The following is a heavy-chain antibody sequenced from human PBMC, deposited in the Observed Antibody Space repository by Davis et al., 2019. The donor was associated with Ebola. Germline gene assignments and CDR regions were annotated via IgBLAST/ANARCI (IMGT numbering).Heavy chain of an antibody. D-gene: IGHD3-10*01. CDR2: INAGNGNT. Sequence: ASVKVSCKASGYTFTSYAMHWVRQAPGQRLGWMGWINAGNGNTKYSQKFQGRVTITRDTSASTAYMELSSLRSEDTAVYYCARDRMVQGVIITHNWFDPWGQGTLVTVSS. CDR1: GYTFTSYA. CDR3: ARDRMVQGVIITHNWFDP. V-gene: IGHV1-3*01. J-gene: IGHJ5*02.